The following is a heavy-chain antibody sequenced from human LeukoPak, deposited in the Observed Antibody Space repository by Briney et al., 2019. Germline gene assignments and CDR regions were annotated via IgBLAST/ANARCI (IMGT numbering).Heavy chain of an antibody. V-gene: IGHV1-46*01. CDR3: ARGWRSGSGWYWEPYFQH. J-gene: IGHJ1*01. Sequence: GASVKVSCKASGYTFTSYYMHWVRQAPGQGLEWMGIINPSGGSTSYAQKFQGRVTMTRDTSTSTVYMELSSLRSEDTAVYYCARGWRSGSGWYWEPYFQHWGQGTLVTVSS. D-gene: IGHD6-19*01. CDR1: GYTFTSYY. CDR2: INPSGGST.